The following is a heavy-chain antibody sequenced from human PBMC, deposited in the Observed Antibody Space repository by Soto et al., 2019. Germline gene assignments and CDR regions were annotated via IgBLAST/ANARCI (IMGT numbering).Heavy chain of an antibody. Sequence: GASVKVSCKASGGTFSSDAISWVRQAPGQGLEWMGGIIPIFGTANYAQKFQGRVTITADESTSTAYMELSSLRSEDTAVYYCARDLPRETGIAVGWGTLDPWGQGTLVTVSS. V-gene: IGHV1-69*13. CDR3: ARDLPRETGIAVGWGTLDP. CDR2: IIPIFGTA. J-gene: IGHJ5*02. D-gene: IGHD6-19*01. CDR1: GGTFSSDA.